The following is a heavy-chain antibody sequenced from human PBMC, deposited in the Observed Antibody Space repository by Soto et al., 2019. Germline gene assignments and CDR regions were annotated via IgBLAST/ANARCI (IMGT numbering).Heavy chain of an antibody. CDR1: GGSVSSGAYY. D-gene: IGHD5-12*01. CDR3: ARARLRAVYAFDI. Sequence: PSETLSLTCTVSGGSVSSGAYYWTWIRQRPGKGLEWIGYIYYIGSTYYSPSLKSRLSISLDTSKNQFSLRLSSVTAADTAMYYCARARLRAVYAFDIWGQGTMVTVSS. CDR2: IYYIGST. V-gene: IGHV4-31*03. J-gene: IGHJ3*02.